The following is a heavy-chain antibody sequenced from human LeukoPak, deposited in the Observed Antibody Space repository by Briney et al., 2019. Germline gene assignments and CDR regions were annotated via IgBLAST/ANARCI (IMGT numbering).Heavy chain of an antibody. V-gene: IGHV4-59*08. CDR2: IYYSGST. CDR1: GGSISSYY. D-gene: IGHD2-15*01. CDR3: ARHGKDIVVVVAANPWYYGMDV. Sequence: SETLSLTCTVSGGSISSYYWSWIRQPPGKGLEWIGYIYYSGSTNYNPSLKSRVTISVDTSKNQFSLKLSSVTAADTAVYYCARHGKDIVVVVAANPWYYGMDVWGQGTTVTVSS. J-gene: IGHJ6*02.